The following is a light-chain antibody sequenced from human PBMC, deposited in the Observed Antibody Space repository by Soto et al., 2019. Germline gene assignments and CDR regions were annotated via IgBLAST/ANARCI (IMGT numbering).Light chain of an antibody. CDR1: QSVSSY. CDR2: DVS. J-gene: IGKJ4*01. Sequence: EIVLTQSPATLSLSPGERATLSCRASQSVSSYLAWYQQKPGQAPRLLIYDVSNRATGIPARFSGSGSGTDFTLTISSLEPEDFAVYYCQQRSSWPHTFGGGTKVGIK. CDR3: QQRSSWPHT. V-gene: IGKV3-11*01.